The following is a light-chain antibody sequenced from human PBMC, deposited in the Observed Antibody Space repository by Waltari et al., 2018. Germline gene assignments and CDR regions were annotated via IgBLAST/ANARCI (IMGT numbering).Light chain of an antibody. CDR3: QVWDSGSAHQV. CDR1: NIGITS. V-gene: IGLV3-21*04. Sequence: SYVMTQPTSVSVAPGETARLTCGGNNIGITSVGWFQQKPGQAPVLVIYYDTDRPSGVPERFSGSNSGNTATLTISRVEAGDEADYYCQVWDSGSAHQVFGGGTKVTVL. CDR2: YDT. J-gene: IGLJ3*02.